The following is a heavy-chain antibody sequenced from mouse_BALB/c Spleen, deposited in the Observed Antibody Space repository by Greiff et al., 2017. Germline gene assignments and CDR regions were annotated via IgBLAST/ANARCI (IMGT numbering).Heavy chain of an antibody. J-gene: IGHJ4*01. CDR3: TRDGYGDYYAMDY. CDR2: IDPETGGT. Sequence: QVHLKESGAELVRPGASVTLSCKASGYTFTDYEMHWVKQTPVHGLEWIGAIDPETGGTAYNQKFKGKATLTADKSSSTAYMELRSLTSEDSAVYYCTRDGYGDYYAMDYWGQGTSVTVSS. V-gene: IGHV1-15*01. D-gene: IGHD2-2*01. CDR1: GYTFTDYE.